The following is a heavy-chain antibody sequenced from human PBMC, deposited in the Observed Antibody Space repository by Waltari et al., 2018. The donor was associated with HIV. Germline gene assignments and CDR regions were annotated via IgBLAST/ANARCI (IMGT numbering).Heavy chain of an antibody. CDR1: GGTVSSSA. D-gene: IGHD3-22*01. CDR3: ARVPDRSGYQRYAMDV. V-gene: IGHV1-69*01. J-gene: IGHJ6*02. CDR2: IIPLFGEA. Sequence: QVQLVQSGAAVKKPGASVKVSCKASGGTVSSSALRWVRQAPGQGLEWMGAIIPLFGEANYAQKFQGRLTITADESTSTAYMELSSLRSEDTAVYYCARVPDRSGYQRYAMDVWGQGTTVTVS.